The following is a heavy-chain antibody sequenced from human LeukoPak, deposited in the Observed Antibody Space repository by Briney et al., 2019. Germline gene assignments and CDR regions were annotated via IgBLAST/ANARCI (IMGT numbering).Heavy chain of an antibody. Sequence: SETLSLTCTVSGGSISSYYWSWIRQPPGKGLEWIGYVYYSGSTYYNPSLKSRVTISVDTSKNQFSLKLSSVTAADTAVYYCASVYSSGWYAADGYYFDYWGQGTLVTVSS. CDR1: GGSISSYY. D-gene: IGHD6-19*01. CDR3: ASVYSSGWYAADGYYFDY. CDR2: VYYSGST. V-gene: IGHV4-59*12. J-gene: IGHJ4*02.